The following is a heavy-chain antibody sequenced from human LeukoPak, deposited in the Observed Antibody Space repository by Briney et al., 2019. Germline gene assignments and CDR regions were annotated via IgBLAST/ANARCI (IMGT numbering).Heavy chain of an antibody. CDR2: ISYDGSNK. V-gene: IGHV3-30*18. Sequence: GGSLRLACAASGFTFSSYGMHWVRQAPGKGLEWVAVISYDGSNKYYADSVKGRFTISRDNSKNTLYLQMNSLRAEDTAVYYCAKDVVSGSGTYYYYYYGMDVWGQGTTVTVSS. J-gene: IGHJ6*02. CDR3: AKDVVSGSGTYYYYYYGMDV. CDR1: GFTFSSYG. D-gene: IGHD3-10*01.